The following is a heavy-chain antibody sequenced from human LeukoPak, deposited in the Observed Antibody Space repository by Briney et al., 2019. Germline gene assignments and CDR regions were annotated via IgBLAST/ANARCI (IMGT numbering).Heavy chain of an antibody. CDR1: GYSFTSYW. V-gene: IGHV5-51*01. J-gene: IGHJ4*02. CDR3: ARLAYCGGDCYGGWNYFDY. CDR2: IYTGDSDT. D-gene: IGHD2-21*02. Sequence: GESLKIASKGSGYSFTSYWIGWVRQMPGKGLEWMGIIYTGDSDTRYSPSFQGQVTISADKSISTAYLQWSSLKASDTAMYYCARLAYCGGDCYGGWNYFDYWGQGTLVTVSS.